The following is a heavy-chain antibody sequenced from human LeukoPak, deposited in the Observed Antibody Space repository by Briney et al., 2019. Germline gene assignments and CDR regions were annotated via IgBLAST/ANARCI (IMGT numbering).Heavy chain of an antibody. CDR3: ARGSCGGDCYSYYYYYMDV. CDR1: GFTFSSYS. CDR2: ISSSSSTI. V-gene: IGHV3-48*01. J-gene: IGHJ6*03. Sequence: GGSLRLSCAASGFTFSSYSMNWVRQAPGKGLEWVSYISSSSSTIYYADSVKGRFTISRDNAKNSLYLQMNSLRAEDTAVYYRARGSCGGDCYSYYYYYMDVWGKGTTVTVSS. D-gene: IGHD2-21*02.